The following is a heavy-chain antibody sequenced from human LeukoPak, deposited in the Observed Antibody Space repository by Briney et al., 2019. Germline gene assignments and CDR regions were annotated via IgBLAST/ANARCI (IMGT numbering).Heavy chain of an antibody. J-gene: IGHJ6*03. D-gene: IGHD3-3*01. CDR2: IKQDGSEK. CDR1: GFTFSTSW. CDR3: ARMEAALEWFYYYYYYYMDV. Sequence: GGSLRLSCAASGFTFSTSWMSWVRQAPGKGLEWVANIKQDGSEKYYVDSVKGRFTISRDNAKNSLYLQMNSLRAEDTAVYYCARMEAALEWFYYYYYYYMDVWGKGTTVTVSS. V-gene: IGHV3-7*01.